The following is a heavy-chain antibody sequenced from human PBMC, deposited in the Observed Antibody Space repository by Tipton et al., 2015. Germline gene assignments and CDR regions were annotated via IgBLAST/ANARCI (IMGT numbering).Heavy chain of an antibody. Sequence: QLVQSGAEVKKPGESLKISCKGSGYIFTSFWIGWVRQMPGKGLEWMGTIYPGDSETRYTPSFQGQVTISTDKSITTAYLQRRSLKASDTAMYYCVRRARRVGSHSYPYYFDYWGQGTLVPVSS. D-gene: IGHD1-26*01. CDR1: GYIFTSFW. CDR2: IYPGDSET. CDR3: VRRARRVGSHSYPYYFDY. J-gene: IGHJ4*02. V-gene: IGHV5-51*01.